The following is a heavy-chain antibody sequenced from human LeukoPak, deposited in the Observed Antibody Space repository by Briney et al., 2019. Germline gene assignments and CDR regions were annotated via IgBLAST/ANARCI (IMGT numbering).Heavy chain of an antibody. CDR1: GGSFSGYY. CDR3: ARGSGVPAENNWFDP. CDR2: INHSGST. D-gene: IGHD2-2*01. V-gene: IGHV4-34*01. J-gene: IGHJ5*02. Sequence: SETLSLTCAVYGGSFSGYYWSWIRQPPGKGLEWIGEINHSGSTNYNPSLKSRVTISVDTSKNQFSLKLSSVTAADTAVYYCARGSGVPAENNWFDPWGQGTLVIVSS.